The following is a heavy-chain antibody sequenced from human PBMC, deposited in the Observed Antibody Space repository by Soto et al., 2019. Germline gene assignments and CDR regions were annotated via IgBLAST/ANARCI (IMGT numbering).Heavy chain of an antibody. Sequence: PSETRSLTCTVAGGSIGSFEWSFSRQPAGKRLEPIARPSTSGTTTCRPSFRRRVTMSLDTSKNRFSLRLPSVPAAALAAYFCARGMGRYFDLCGRGPMVTVSS. CDR3: ARGMGRYFDL. D-gene: IGHD2-8*01. J-gene: IGHJ2*01. CDR2: PSTSGTT. V-gene: IGHV4-4*07. CDR1: GGSIGSFE.